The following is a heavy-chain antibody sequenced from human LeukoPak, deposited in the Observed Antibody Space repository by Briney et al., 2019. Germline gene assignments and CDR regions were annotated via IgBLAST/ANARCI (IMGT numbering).Heavy chain of an antibody. CDR2: IKQDGSQK. CDR3: AKDDNSWSLDY. J-gene: IGHJ4*02. CDR1: GFTFSHYW. D-gene: IGHD6-13*01. Sequence: GGSLRLSCAASGFTFSHYWMSWVRQAPGKGLERVASIKQDGSQKYYGDSVKGRFSISRDNAKNSLYLQMNSLRAEDTAFYYCAKDDNSWSLDYWGQGTLVTVSS. V-gene: IGHV3-7*01.